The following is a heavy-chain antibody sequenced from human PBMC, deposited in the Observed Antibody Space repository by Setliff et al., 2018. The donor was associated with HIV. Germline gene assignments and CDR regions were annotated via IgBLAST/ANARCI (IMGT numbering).Heavy chain of an antibody. J-gene: IGHJ4*02. CDR3: ARVGNNRLQFFDH. Sequence: ASVKVSCKSSGYTFTDYFMHWVRQAPGQRPEWMARINAGNGNREYSPKFQGRVTITADTSASTMYMELSSLRSEDTAVYYCARVGNNRLQFFDHWGQGTLVTV. V-gene: IGHV1-3*01. CDR2: INAGNGNR. CDR1: GYTFTDYF. D-gene: IGHD5-12*01.